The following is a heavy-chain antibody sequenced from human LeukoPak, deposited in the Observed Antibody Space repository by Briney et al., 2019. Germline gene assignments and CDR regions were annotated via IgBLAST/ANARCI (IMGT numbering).Heavy chain of an antibody. D-gene: IGHD3-16*02. Sequence: SETLSLTCTVSGVSISSSNSYWGWIRQPPGKGLEWIGSIYYTGNTYYNASLKSQVSISIDTSKNQFSLKLSSVTAADTAVYYCARGRVKNTVWGSYRSGYYFDYWGQGTLVTVSS. CDR3: ARGRVKNTVWGSYRSGYYFDY. CDR1: GVSISSSNSY. V-gene: IGHV4-39*01. J-gene: IGHJ4*02. CDR2: IYYTGNT.